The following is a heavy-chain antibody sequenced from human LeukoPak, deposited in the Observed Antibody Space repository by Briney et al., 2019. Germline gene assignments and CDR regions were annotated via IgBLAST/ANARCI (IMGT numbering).Heavy chain of an antibody. Sequence: SETLSLTRAVYGGSFSGYYWSWIRQPPGKGLEWIGEINHSGSTNYNPSLKSRVTISVDTSKNQFSLELSSVTAADTAVYYCARRKRSGCSSTSCLLNWFDPWGQGTLVTVSS. CDR2: INHSGST. CDR1: GGSFSGYY. V-gene: IGHV4-34*01. CDR3: ARRKRSGCSSTSCLLNWFDP. J-gene: IGHJ5*02. D-gene: IGHD2-2*01.